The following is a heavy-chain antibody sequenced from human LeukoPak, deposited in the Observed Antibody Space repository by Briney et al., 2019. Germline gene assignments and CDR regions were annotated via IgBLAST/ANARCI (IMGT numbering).Heavy chain of an antibody. CDR3: ARVGYGGGAFDI. CDR1: GGTFSSYA. J-gene: IGHJ3*02. CDR2: IIPIFGTA. D-gene: IGHD6-13*01. V-gene: IGHV1-69*05. Sequence: SVKVSCKASGGTFSSYAISWVRQAPGQGLEWMGGIIPIFGTANYAQKFQGRVTITTDESTSTAYMELSSLRSEDAAVYYCARVGYGGGAFDIWGQGTMVTVSS.